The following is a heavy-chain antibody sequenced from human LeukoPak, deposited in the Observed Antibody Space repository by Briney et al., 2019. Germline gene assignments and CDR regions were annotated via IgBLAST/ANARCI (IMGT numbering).Heavy chain of an antibody. D-gene: IGHD3-16*02. CDR2: IYHSGST. J-gene: IGHJ6*04. CDR3: ARVMITFGGVIVTYYYYGMDV. Sequence: SETLSLTCAVSGYSISSGYYWGWIRQPPGKGLEWIGSIYHSGSTYYNPSLKSRVTISVDTSKTQFSLKLSSVTAADTAVYYCARVMITFGGVIVTYYYYGMDVWGKGPTVTVSS. V-gene: IGHV4-38-2*01. CDR1: GYSISSGYY.